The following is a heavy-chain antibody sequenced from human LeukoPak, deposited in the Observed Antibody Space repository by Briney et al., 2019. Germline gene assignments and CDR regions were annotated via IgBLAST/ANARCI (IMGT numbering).Heavy chain of an antibody. CDR1: GYTFTSYA. V-gene: IGHV1-3*01. Sequence: ASVKVSCKASGYTFTSYAMHWVRHAPGQRLEWMGWINAGNGNTKYSQKFQGRVTITRDTSASTAYMELSSLRSEDTAVYYCAREAQIAVQFDYWGQGTLVTVSS. CDR2: INAGNGNT. D-gene: IGHD6-19*01. CDR3: AREAQIAVQFDY. J-gene: IGHJ4*02.